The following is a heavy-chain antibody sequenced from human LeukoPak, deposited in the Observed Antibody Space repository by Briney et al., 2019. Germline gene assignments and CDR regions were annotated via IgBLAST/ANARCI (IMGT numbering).Heavy chain of an antibody. V-gene: IGHV4-39*07. Sequence: SETLSLTCTVSGGSISSSKYYWGWIRQPPGKGLEWIGSIYYSGSAYYNPSLKSRVTISVDTSKNQFSLKLTSVTAEDTAVYYCAKDLSGSYWYYFDYWGQGTLVTVSS. J-gene: IGHJ4*02. D-gene: IGHD1-26*01. CDR3: AKDLSGSYWYYFDY. CDR1: GGSISSSKYY. CDR2: IYYSGSA.